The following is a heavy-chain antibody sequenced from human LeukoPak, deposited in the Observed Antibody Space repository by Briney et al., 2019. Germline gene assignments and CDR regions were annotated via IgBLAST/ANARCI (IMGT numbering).Heavy chain of an antibody. Sequence: PSETLSLTCSVSGGSISSFYCSWIRQPPGKGLEWIGEIYHSGSTNYNLSLKSRVTISVDKSKNQFSLKLNSVTAADTAVYYCARDYCTSTTCPNWFDPWGQGTLVTVSS. CDR1: GGSISSFY. D-gene: IGHD2-2*01. V-gene: IGHV4-59*12. J-gene: IGHJ5*02. CDR3: ARDYCTSTTCPNWFDP. CDR2: IYHSGST.